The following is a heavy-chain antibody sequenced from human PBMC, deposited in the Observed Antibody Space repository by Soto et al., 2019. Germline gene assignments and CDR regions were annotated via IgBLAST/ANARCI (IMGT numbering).Heavy chain of an antibody. V-gene: IGHV1-8*02. J-gene: IGHJ6*03. CDR3: ARGPSLFYYYMDV. D-gene: IGHD2-21*01. Sequence: ASVKVSCKASGGGNLRDYRTTWVRRAPGQGLEWMGGIIPKSGNTNYAQKFQGRVTMTRNTSISTAYMELSSLRSEDTAVYYCARGPSLFYYYMDVWGKGTTVTVSS. CDR1: GGGNLRDYR. CDR2: IIPKSGNT.